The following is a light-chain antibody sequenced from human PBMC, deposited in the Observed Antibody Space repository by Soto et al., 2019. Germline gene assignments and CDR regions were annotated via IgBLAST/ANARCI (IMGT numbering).Light chain of an antibody. CDR3: QQRGNWPPT. J-gene: IGKJ4*01. CDR1: QSVSSY. CDR2: DAS. Sequence: ETVLTQSPATLSLSPGERATLSCRASQSVSSYLAWYHQKPGQAPRLLIYDASNSASGITARFSGSGSVTDFTLTISSLEPEDFAVYYCQQRGNWPPTFGGGTKVEI. V-gene: IGKV3-11*01.